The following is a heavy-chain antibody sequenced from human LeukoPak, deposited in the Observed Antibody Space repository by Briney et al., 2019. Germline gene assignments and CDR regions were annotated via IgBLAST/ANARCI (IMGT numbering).Heavy chain of an antibody. D-gene: IGHD3-22*01. V-gene: IGHV5-51*01. CDR1: GYSFTSYW. J-gene: IGHJ6*03. CDR3: ARVSDSPGYYAPDYYYMDV. CDR2: IYPGDSDT. Sequence: GESLKISCKGSGYSFTSYWIGWVRQMPGKGLEWMGIIYPGDSDTRYSPSFQGQVTISADKSISSAYLQWSSLKASDTAIYYCARVSDSPGYYAPDYYYMDVWGKGTTVTISS.